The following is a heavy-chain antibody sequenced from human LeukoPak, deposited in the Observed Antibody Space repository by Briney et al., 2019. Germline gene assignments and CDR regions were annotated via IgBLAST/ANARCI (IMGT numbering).Heavy chain of an antibody. Sequence: PGGSLRLSCAASGFTFSSYAMSWVRQAPGKGLEWVSAISGSGGSTYYADSVEGRFTISRDNSKNMLYLQMNSLRAEDTAVYYCAKDDYYDTLVWFDYWGQGTLVTVSS. D-gene: IGHD3-22*01. J-gene: IGHJ4*02. CDR1: GFTFSSYA. CDR3: AKDDYYDTLVWFDY. V-gene: IGHV3-23*01. CDR2: ISGSGGST.